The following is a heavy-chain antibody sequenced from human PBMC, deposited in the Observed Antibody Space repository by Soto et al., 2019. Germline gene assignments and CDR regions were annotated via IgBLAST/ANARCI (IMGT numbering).Heavy chain of an antibody. CDR3: ARGHSPTAACDV. CDR2: MNPNTGYT. J-gene: IGHJ3*01. V-gene: IGHV1-8*01. Sequence: QVQLVQSGAEVKNPGASVRISCKTSGYTFTSYDFNWVRQATGQGLEWMGRMNPNTGYTAYAQELQGRVTMTRSHSISTAYMELRSLRSEDTAVYCCARGHSPTAACDVWGQGTMVTVSS. CDR1: GYTFTSYD.